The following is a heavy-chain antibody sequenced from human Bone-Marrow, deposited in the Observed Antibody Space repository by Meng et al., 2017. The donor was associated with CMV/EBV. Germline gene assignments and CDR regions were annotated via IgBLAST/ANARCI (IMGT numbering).Heavy chain of an antibody. J-gene: IGHJ6*02. CDR1: GFTFSSYG. Sequence: GESMKISCAASGFTFSSYGMHWARQAPGKGLEWVAFIRYDGSHKYYADSVKGRFTISRDNAKNSLYLQMNSLRAEDTAVYYCARVDFGTTVTHALVYGMDVWGQGTTVTVSS. D-gene: IGHD4-11*01. CDR2: IRYDGSHK. CDR3: ARVDFGTTVTHALVYGMDV. V-gene: IGHV3-30*02.